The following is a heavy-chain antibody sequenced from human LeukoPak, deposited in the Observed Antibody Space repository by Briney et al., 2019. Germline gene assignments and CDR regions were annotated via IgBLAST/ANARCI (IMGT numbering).Heavy chain of an antibody. CDR3: AKEGDSGSYFDY. D-gene: IGHD1-26*01. CDR1: GFTFDDYA. CDR2: ISGDGGGT. V-gene: IGHV3-43*02. Sequence: GGSLRLSCAASGFTFDDYAMHWVRQAPGKGLEWVSLISGDGGGTYYADSVKGRFTISRDNSKNSLYLQMNSLRTEDTALYYCAKEGDSGSYFDYWGQGTLVTVSS. J-gene: IGHJ4*02.